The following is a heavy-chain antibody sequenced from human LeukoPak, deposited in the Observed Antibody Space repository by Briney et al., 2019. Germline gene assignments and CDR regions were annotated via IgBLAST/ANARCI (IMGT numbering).Heavy chain of an antibody. CDR1: GGTFSSYA. V-gene: IGHV1-69*13. CDR2: IIPIFGTA. Sequence: ASVKVSCKASGGTFSSYAISWVRQAPGQGLEWMGGIIPIFGTANYAQKFQGRVTITADESTSTAYMELSSLRSEDTAVYHCARGPIAAAHDWYFDLWGRGTLVTVSS. CDR3: ARGPIAAAHDWYFDL. D-gene: IGHD6-13*01. J-gene: IGHJ2*01.